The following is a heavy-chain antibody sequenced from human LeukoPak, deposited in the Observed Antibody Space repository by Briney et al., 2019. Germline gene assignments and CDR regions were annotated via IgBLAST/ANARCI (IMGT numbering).Heavy chain of an antibody. CDR2: IYYSGST. V-gene: IGHV4-59*01. CDR1: GGSISGYY. J-gene: IGHJ4*02. CDR3: ARANPLYGTYYFDY. D-gene: IGHD4-17*01. Sequence: PSETLSLTCTVSGGSISGYYLTWIRQPPGKGLEWIGYIYYSGSTNYNPSLKSRVTISIDTSKNQFSLKLSSVTAADTAVYYCARANPLYGTYYFDYWGQGTLVTVSS.